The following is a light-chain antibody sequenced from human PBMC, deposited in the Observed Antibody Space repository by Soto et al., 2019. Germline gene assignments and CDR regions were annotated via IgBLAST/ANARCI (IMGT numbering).Light chain of an antibody. CDR2: GAS. CDR3: QQYGSSGT. CDR1: QSVSNNY. Sequence: EIVFTQSPGTLSLSPGERATLSCRASQSVSNNYLAWYKQKPGQAPRLLIYGASNRATGIPDRFSGSGSGTDFTLTIRRLEPEDFAVDYCQQYGSSGTFGQGTKVDIK. J-gene: IGKJ1*01. V-gene: IGKV3-20*01.